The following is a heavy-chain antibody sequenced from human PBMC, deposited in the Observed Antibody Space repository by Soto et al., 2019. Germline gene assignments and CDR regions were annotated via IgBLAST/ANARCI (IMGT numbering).Heavy chain of an antibody. V-gene: IGHV4-39*01. J-gene: IGHJ5*02. CDR1: GVSISTNHHN. Sequence: SETLSLTCTASGVSISTNHHNWAWVRQPPGKGREWMVNIHYRGDTDFNASLGSRLSMSVDTSKNQFSLKLTSVTAADTAVYYCASLPTGYPNWFDPWGQGTMVTVS. D-gene: IGHD3-9*01. CDR3: ASLPTGYPNWFDP. CDR2: IHYRGDT.